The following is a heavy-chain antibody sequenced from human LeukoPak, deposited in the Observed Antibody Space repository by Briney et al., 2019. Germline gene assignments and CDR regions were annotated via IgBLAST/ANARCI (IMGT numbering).Heavy chain of an antibody. D-gene: IGHD6-13*01. J-gene: IGHJ6*02. CDR2: ISGSGGST. Sequence: PGGSLRLSCAASGFTFSVYGMNWVRQAPGKGPEWVSAISGSGGSTYYADSVKGRFTISRDNSKNTLYLQMNSLRAEDTAVYYCAKVVYSSSLSGMDVWGQGTTVTVSS. CDR1: GFTFSVYG. CDR3: AKVVYSSSLSGMDV. V-gene: IGHV3-23*01.